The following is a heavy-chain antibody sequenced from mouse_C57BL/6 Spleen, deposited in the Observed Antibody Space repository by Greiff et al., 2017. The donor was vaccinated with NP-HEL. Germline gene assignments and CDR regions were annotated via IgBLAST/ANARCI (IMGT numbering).Heavy chain of an antibody. Sequence: QVQLQQPGAELVKPGASVKMSCKASGYTFTSYWITWVKQRPGQGLEWIGDFYPGSGSTNYNEKFKSKATLTVDTSSSTAYMQLSSLTSEDSAVYYCARRESYYSNYDYFDYWGQGTTLTVSS. CDR1: GYTFTSYW. D-gene: IGHD2-5*01. CDR2: FYPGSGST. CDR3: ARRESYYSNYDYFDY. V-gene: IGHV1-55*01. J-gene: IGHJ2*01.